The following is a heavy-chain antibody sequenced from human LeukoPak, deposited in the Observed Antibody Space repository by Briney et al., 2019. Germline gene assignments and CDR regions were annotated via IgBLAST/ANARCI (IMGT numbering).Heavy chain of an antibody. CDR3: ARLRELRY. J-gene: IGHJ4*02. CDR2: IYYSGST. CDR1: GGSISSYY. Sequence: SETLSLTCTVSGGSISSYYWSWIRQPPGKGLEWIGYIYYSGSTNYNPSLKSRVTISVDTSENQFSLKLSSVTAADTAVYYCARLRELRYWGQGTLVTVSS. D-gene: IGHD1-26*01. V-gene: IGHV4-59*08.